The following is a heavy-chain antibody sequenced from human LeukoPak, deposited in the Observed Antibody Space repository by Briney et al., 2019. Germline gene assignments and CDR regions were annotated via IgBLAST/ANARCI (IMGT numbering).Heavy chain of an antibody. CDR3: ARLGLIVVADFDY. CDR2: ISSSSSYI. J-gene: IGHJ4*02. D-gene: IGHD3-22*01. Sequence: GGSLRLSCAASGFTFSSYSMNWVRQAPGKGLEWVSSISSSSSYIYYADSVKGRFTISRDNAKNSLYLSMNSLRAEDTAVYYCARLGLIVVADFDYWGQGTLVTVSS. V-gene: IGHV3-21*01. CDR1: GFTFSSYS.